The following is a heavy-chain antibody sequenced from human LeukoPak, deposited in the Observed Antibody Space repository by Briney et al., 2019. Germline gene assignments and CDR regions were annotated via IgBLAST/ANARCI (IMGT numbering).Heavy chain of an antibody. D-gene: IGHD2-15*01. CDR3: AGGGIVVVVAATLFDY. J-gene: IGHJ4*02. V-gene: IGHV3-23*01. CDR2: ISGSGGST. CDR1: GFTFSSHA. Sequence: GGSLRLSCAASGFTFSSHAMSWVRQAPGKGLEWVSAISGSGGSTYYADSVKGRFTISRDNSKNTLYLQMNSLRAEDTAVYYCAGGGIVVVVAATLFDYWGQGTLVTVSS.